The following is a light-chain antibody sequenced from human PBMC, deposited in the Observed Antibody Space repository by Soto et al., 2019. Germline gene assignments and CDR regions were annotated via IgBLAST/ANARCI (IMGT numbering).Light chain of an antibody. CDR3: HQYGSSPWT. CDR1: QTVSSAR. Sequence: EIVLPQSHGPLSLSPGARAPLSGRGSQTVSSARLAWFQQKPGQAPRLLIYGASSRAPGIPDRFSGSGSETDFTLTITRLESEDFAVYSCHQYGSSPWTFGQGTKVDIK. J-gene: IGKJ1*01. V-gene: IGKV3-20*01. CDR2: GAS.